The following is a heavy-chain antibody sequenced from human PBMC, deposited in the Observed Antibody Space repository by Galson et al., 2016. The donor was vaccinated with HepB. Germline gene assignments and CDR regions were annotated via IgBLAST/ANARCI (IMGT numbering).Heavy chain of an antibody. CDR2: INPSKGNT. Sequence: SVKVSCKASGYRFQSYGISWVRQAPGQGLEWMGWINPSKGNTDYAQKFAGRVTMTIDTSTSTVYMDLGSLTSDDTAVYYCARAGGGFCDGERCYNWFDPWGQGTLVSVSS. J-gene: IGHJ5*02. CDR1: GYRFQSYG. D-gene: IGHD2-21*01. CDR3: ARAGGGFCDGERCYNWFDP. V-gene: IGHV1-18*01.